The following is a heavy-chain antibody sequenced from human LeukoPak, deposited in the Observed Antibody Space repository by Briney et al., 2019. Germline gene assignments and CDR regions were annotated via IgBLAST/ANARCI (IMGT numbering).Heavy chain of an antibody. J-gene: IGHJ4*02. Sequence: SETLFLTCAVYGGSFSGYYWSWIRQPPGKGLEWIGEINHSGSTNYNPSLKSRVTISVDTSKNQFSLKLSSVTAADTAVYYCARSPQMATILGLFDYWGQGTLVTVSS. D-gene: IGHD5-24*01. CDR3: ARSPQMATILGLFDY. V-gene: IGHV4-34*01. CDR1: GGSFSGYY. CDR2: INHSGST.